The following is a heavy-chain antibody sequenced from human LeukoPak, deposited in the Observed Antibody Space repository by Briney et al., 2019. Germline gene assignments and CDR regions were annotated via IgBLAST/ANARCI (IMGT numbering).Heavy chain of an antibody. Sequence: SETLSLTCTVSGGSISSSSYYWGWIRQPPGKGLEWIGSIYYSGSTYYNPSLKSRVTISVDTSKNQFSLKLSSVTAADTAVYYCARDSTLVPAAMARDHDAFDIWGQGTMVTVSS. V-gene: IGHV4-39*07. CDR1: GGSISSSSYY. J-gene: IGHJ3*02. CDR2: IYYSGST. D-gene: IGHD2-2*01. CDR3: ARDSTLVPAAMARDHDAFDI.